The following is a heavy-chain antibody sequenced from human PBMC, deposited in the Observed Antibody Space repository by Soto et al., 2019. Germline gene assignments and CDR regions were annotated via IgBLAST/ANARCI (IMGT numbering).Heavy chain of an antibody. CDR2: IYYSGST. Sequence: QVQLQESGPGLVKPSQTLSLTCTVSGDSISSGNYFWTWIRQHPEKGLEWIGSIYYSGSTYYNPSHKNRITISVDTSKNRFSLKLTSVTAGDTAVYYCARLICTSITSYFPGWFDPWGRGTLVTVSS. J-gene: IGHJ5*02. V-gene: IGHV4-31*03. D-gene: IGHD2-2*01. CDR1: GDSISSGNYF. CDR3: ARLICTSITSYFPGWFDP.